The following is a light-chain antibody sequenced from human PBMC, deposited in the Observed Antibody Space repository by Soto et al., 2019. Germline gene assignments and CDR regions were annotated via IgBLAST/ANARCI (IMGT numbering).Light chain of an antibody. J-gene: IGKJ4*01. Sequence: DIQMTQSPSSASASVGDRVVITCRASQDISNYLAWYQQKPGDAPELLIYAASRLKRGVPSRFSGSGSGTDFTLIIDSLQPEDFATYYCQQADIFPLTFGGGTKVEI. CDR1: QDISNY. CDR3: QQADIFPLT. CDR2: AAS. V-gene: IGKV1-12*01.